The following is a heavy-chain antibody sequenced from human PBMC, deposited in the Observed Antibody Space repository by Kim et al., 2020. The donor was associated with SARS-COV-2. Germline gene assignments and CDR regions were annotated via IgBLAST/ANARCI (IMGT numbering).Heavy chain of an antibody. J-gene: IGHJ3*02. CDR3: ARMGRYSSSSGIQLWFDHDAFDI. V-gene: IGHV3-21*01. D-gene: IGHD5-18*01. Sequence: GGSLRLSCAASGFTFSSYSMNWVRQAPGKGLEWVSSISSSSSYIYYADSVKGRFTISRDNAKNSLYLQMNSLRAEDTAVYYCARMGRYSSSSGIQLWFDHDAFDIWGQGTMVTVSS. CDR2: ISSSSSYI. CDR1: GFTFSSYS.